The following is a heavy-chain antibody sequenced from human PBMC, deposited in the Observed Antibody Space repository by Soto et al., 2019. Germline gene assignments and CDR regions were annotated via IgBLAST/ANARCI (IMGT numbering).Heavy chain of an antibody. CDR3: ARQTRRELRYYFDY. D-gene: IGHD1-26*01. V-gene: IGHV4-39*01. CDR2: MYDSGST. CDR1: GGSISSSSYY. Sequence: LQQESGPGLVKPSETLSLTCTVSGGSISSSSYYWGWIRPPPGKGLEWIGSMYDSGSTYYNPSLRSRVSISVDRSKKQFSLKLSSVTAADTAVYYCARQTRRELRYYFDYWGQGTLVTVSS. J-gene: IGHJ4*02.